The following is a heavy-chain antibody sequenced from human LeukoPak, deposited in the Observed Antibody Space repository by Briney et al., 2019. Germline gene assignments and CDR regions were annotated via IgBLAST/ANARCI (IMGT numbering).Heavy chain of an antibody. Sequence: GESLKISCKGSGYSFTSYWIGWVRQMPGKGLEWMGIIYPGDSDTRYSPSFQGHVTISADKSISTAYLQWSSLKASDTAMYYCARHVKAFYVVLEVEVYGSLNWFDPWGQGTLVTVSS. CDR1: GYSFTSYW. CDR2: IYPGDSDT. J-gene: IGHJ5*02. V-gene: IGHV5-51*01. D-gene: IGHD1-1*01. CDR3: ARHVKAFYVVLEVEVYGSLNWFDP.